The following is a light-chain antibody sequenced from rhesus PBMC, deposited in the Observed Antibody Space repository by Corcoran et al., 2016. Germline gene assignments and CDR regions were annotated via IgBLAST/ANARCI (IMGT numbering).Light chain of an antibody. J-gene: IGKJ2*01. Sequence: DIQMTQSPSSLSVSVGDTVTITCRASQGISSWLAWYQQKPGKALKLLLYKASSLQSGVPSRFSGSGSGTDFTLTISSLQSEDFATYYCQQYSSRPYSFGQGTKVEIK. V-gene: IGKV1-22*01. CDR3: QQYSSRPYS. CDR2: KAS. CDR1: QGISSW.